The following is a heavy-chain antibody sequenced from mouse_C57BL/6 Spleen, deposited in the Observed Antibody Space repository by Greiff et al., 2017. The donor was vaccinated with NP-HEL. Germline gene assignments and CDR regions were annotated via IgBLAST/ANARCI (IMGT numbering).Heavy chain of an antibody. V-gene: IGHV3-6*01. Sequence: EVKLMESGPGLVKPSQSLSLTCSVTGYSITSGYYWNWIRQFPGNKLEWMGYISYDGSNNYNPSLKNRISITRDTSKNQFFLKLNSVTTEDTATYYCAPIYYDYDGAYWGQGTLVTVSA. CDR2: ISYDGSN. CDR3: APIYYDYDGAY. J-gene: IGHJ3*01. CDR1: GYSITSGYY. D-gene: IGHD2-4*01.